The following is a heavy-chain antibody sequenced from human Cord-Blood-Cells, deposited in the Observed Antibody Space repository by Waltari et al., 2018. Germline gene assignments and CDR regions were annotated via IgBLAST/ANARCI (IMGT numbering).Heavy chain of an antibody. D-gene: IGHD4-17*01. V-gene: IGHV3-23*01. CDR2: ISGSGGST. CDR1: GFTFRSYS. J-gene: IGHJ5*02. Sequence: EVQLLESGGGLVQPGGSLRLSWAAAGFTFRSYSMSWARQAPGKGLEWVSAISGSGGSTYYADSVKGRFTISRDNSKNTLYLQMNSLRAEDTAVYYCAKIAVGTVTKRKPNWFDPWGQGTLVTVSS. CDR3: AKIAVGTVTKRKPNWFDP.